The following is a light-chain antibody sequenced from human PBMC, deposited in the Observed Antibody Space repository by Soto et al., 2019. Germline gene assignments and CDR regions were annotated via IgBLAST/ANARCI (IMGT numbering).Light chain of an antibody. J-gene: IGKJ5*01. V-gene: IGKV3-11*01. CDR3: QQRSDRLPIT. CDR1: QSVSSH. Sequence: EIVLTQSPATLSLSPVERGTLSCRASQSVSSHLAWYQQKPGQAPRLLIYDASKRPTGIPARFSGSGSGTDFTLTISSLEPEDSAVYYCQQRSDRLPITFGQGTRLEIK. CDR2: DAS.